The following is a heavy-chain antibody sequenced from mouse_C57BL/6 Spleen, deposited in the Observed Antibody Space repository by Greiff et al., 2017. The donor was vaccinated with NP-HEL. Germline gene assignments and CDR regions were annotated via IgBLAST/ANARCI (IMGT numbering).Heavy chain of an antibody. D-gene: IGHD4-1*01. V-gene: IGHV1-82*01. CDR3: ARRPANWDVGYFDV. CDR2: IYPGDGDT. Sequence: VQLQQSGPELVKPGASVKISCKASGYAFSSSWMNWVKQRPGKGLEWIGRIYPGDGDTNYNGKFKGKATLTADKSSSTAYMQLSSLTSEDSGVYFCARRPANWDVGYFDVWGTGTTVTVSS. J-gene: IGHJ1*03. CDR1: GYAFSSSW.